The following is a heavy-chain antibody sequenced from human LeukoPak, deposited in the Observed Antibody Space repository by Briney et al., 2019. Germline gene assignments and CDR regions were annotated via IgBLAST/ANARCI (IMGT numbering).Heavy chain of an antibody. Sequence: GGSLRLSCAASGFTFTTYEMIWVRQAPGKGLEWLSYISSSGSLMHYADSVKGRFTISRDSAKNSVYLQLTSLRADDTAVYYCARDSFHDYGGTGYGYYFDYWGQGTLVTVSS. J-gene: IGHJ4*02. CDR2: ISSSGSLM. V-gene: IGHV3-48*03. D-gene: IGHD3-9*01. CDR1: GFTFTTYE. CDR3: ARDSFHDYGGTGYGYYFDY.